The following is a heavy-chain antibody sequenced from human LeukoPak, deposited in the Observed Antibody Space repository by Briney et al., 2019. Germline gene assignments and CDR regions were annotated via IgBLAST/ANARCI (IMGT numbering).Heavy chain of an antibody. CDR1: GFSFSNCY. CDR3: ARGGVSVGGNFDY. J-gene: IGHJ4*02. V-gene: IGHV3-21*01. D-gene: IGHD4-23*01. CDR2: ISSSSIYI. Sequence: GGSLRLSCAASGFSFSNCYMNWVRQAPGKGLEWVSSISSSSIYIYYADSMKGRFTISRDNANNSLFLQMNSLRAEDTAVYYCARGGVSVGGNFDYWGQGTLVTVSS.